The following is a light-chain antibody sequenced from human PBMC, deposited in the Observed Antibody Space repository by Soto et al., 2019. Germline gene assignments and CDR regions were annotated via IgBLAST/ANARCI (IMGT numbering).Light chain of an antibody. V-gene: IGLV2-14*03. Sequence: QSVLTQPASVSGSPGESLTISCTGTPADVGASNHVSWFQQHPGKAPKLIIYDITNRPSGISNRFSGSKSGKTASLTISGLQPADEADYYCGSHTRTRVLLFGGGTKVTVL. CDR1: PADVGASNH. CDR3: GSHTRTRVLL. J-gene: IGLJ2*01. CDR2: DIT.